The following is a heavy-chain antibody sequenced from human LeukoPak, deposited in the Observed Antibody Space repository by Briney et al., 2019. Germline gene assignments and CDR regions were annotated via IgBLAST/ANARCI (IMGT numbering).Heavy chain of an antibody. CDR1: GYTFTGYY. CDR2: INPNSGGT. CDR3: ARDDLRVNYDSSGYYYPWGDFDY. Sequence: ASVKVSCKASGYTFTGYYMHWVRQAPGQGLEWMGWINPNSGGTNYAQKFQGRVTMTRDTSISTAYMELSRLRSDDTAVYYCARDDLRVNYDSSGYYYPWGDFDYWGQGTLVTVSS. J-gene: IGHJ4*02. D-gene: IGHD3-22*01. V-gene: IGHV1-2*02.